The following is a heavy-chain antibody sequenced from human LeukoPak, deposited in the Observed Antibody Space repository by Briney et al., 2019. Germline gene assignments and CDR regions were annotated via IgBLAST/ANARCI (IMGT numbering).Heavy chain of an antibody. Sequence: GGSLRLSCAASGFTFTSYAMTWVRQTPGKGLEWVSVISGSSSFTFYADSVKSRFTISRDNSKNTMYLQMSSLRAEDTAVYYCAKSSNWGGDYSWYFDLWGRGTLVTVSS. CDR3: AKSSNWGGDYSWYFDL. J-gene: IGHJ2*01. CDR1: GFTFTSYA. D-gene: IGHD2-21*02. CDR2: ISGSSSFT. V-gene: IGHV3-23*01.